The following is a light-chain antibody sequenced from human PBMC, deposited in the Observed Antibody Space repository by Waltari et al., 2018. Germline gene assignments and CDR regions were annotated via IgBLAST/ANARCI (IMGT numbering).Light chain of an antibody. V-gene: IGLV3-1*01. CDR1: KVGDKF. CDR3: QASDSSTVE. J-gene: IGLJ2*01. CDR2: QDS. Sequence: SYELTQPPSVSVSPGQTASITCSGEKVGDKFACWYQQKPGQSPVLVIDQDSKRPSGIPERFSGSNSGNTATLTIRGTQAMDEADFYCQASDSSTVEFGGGTKLTVL.